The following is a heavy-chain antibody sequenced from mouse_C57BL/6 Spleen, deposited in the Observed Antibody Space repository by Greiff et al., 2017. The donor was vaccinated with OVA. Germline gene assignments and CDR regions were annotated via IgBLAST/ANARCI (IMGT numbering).Heavy chain of an antibody. J-gene: IGHJ3*01. CDR2: INPSNGGT. Sequence: QVQLQQSGAELVKPGASVKLSCKASGYTFTSYWMHWVKQRPGQGLEWIGNINPSNGGTNYNEKFKSKATLTVDKSSSTAYMQLSSLTSEDSAVYYCARGGPYDGYPWFAYWGQGTLVTVSA. CDR3: ARGGPYDGYPWFAY. V-gene: IGHV1-53*01. D-gene: IGHD2-3*01. CDR1: GYTFTSYW.